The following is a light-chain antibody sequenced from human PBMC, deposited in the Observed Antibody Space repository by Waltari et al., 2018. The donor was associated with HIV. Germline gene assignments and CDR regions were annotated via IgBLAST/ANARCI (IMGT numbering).Light chain of an antibody. V-gene: IGKV3-20*01. CDR1: QSVDNNY. CDR3: QQYATSPRT. J-gene: IGKJ2*01. CDR2: GAS. Sequence: EIVLTQSPGTLTLSPGERATLSCRASQSVDNNYLAWYQHRPGQAHRLLIFGASSRATGIPDRFSASGSGADFTLTISSLDPSDYALYYCQQYATSPRTFGQGTRVEIK.